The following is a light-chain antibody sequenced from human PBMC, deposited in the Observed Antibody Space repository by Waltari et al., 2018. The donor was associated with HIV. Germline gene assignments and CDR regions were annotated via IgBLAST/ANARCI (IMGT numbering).Light chain of an antibody. CDR1: RSNIGNND. Sequence: QSVLTQPPSASGTPGQRVTISCSGSRSNIGNNDVYWFQHLPGQALKLLIYRNNQRPSGVPDRFTGSKSGTSASLAISGLRSEDEADYYCDAWDNSLSGRVFGGGTKLTVL. J-gene: IGLJ3*02. CDR2: RNN. CDR3: DAWDNSLSGRV. V-gene: IGLV1-47*01.